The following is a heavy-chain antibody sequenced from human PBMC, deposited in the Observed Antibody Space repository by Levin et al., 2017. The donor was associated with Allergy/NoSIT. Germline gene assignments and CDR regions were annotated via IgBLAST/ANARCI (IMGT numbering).Heavy chain of an antibody. CDR1: GGSFSGYY. D-gene: IGHD4-17*01. Sequence: SETLSLTCAVYGGSFSGYYWSWIRQPPGKGLEWIGEINHSGSTNYNPSLKSRVTISVDTSKNQFSLKLSSVTAADTAVYYCARGVDDYVSYYYYMDVWGKGTTVTVSS. CDR2: INHSGST. V-gene: IGHV4-34*01. CDR3: ARGVDDYVSYYYYMDV. J-gene: IGHJ6*03.